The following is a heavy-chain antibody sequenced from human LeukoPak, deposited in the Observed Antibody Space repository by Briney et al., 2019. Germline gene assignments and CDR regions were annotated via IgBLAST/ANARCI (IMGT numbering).Heavy chain of an antibody. CDR2: ISGSGGST. CDR3: ARSAVGTSCCTAVDY. J-gene: IGHJ4*02. V-gene: IGHV3-23*01. Sequence: GGSLRLSCAASGFTFSSYAMSWVRQAPGKRLEWVSAISGSGGSTYHADSVKGRFTISRDNSKNTLYLQMNSLRAEDTAEYYCARSAVGTSCCTAVDYWGQGTLVTVSS. CDR1: GFTFSSYA. D-gene: IGHD1-26*01.